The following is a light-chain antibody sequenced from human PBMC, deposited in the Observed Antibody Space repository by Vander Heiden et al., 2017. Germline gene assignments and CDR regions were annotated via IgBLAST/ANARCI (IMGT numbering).Light chain of an antibody. CDR3: QQDNNWPRT. CDR2: GAS. J-gene: IGKJ1*01. V-gene: IGKV3-15*01. Sequence: EIVMTQSPATLSVSPGDRATLSCRASQSVSTNLAWYQQGPGQAPRLLIYGASTRATGIPARFSGSGSGTEFTLTISSLQSEDFAVYYCQQDNNWPRTFGQGTKVEIK. CDR1: QSVSTN.